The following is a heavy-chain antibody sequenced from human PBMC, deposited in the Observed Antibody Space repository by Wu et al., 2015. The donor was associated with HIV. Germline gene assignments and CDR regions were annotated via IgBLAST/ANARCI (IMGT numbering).Heavy chain of an antibody. CDR1: GYILTSYP. D-gene: IGHD2-21*02. CDR3: ARIYCGGDCYSGYFDY. CDR2: INPYTGYT. J-gene: IGHJ4*02. V-gene: IGHV1-18*01. Sequence: QVQLVQSGAEVKKPGASVKVSCKASGYILTSYPIGWVRQAPGQRLEWMGWINPYTGYTKSAQKFQDRVTMTTDTSANTAYMELRSLTSDDTAVYFCARIYCGGDCYSGYFDYWGQGTLVTVSS.